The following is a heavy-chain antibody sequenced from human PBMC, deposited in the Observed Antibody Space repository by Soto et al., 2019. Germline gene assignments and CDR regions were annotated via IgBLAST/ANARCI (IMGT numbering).Heavy chain of an antibody. J-gene: IGHJ2*01. D-gene: IGHD6-13*01. CDR1: GGSISSYS. CDR2: IYYSGST. Sequence: QVQLQESGPGLVKPSETLSLTCTISGGSISSYSWSWIRQPPGKGLEWIGYIYYSGSTNYNPSLKSRVTISVDTSKNQFSLKLSSVTAADTAVYYCARGDSSNWYFDLWGLGTLVTVSS. V-gene: IGHV4-59*08. CDR3: ARGDSSNWYFDL.